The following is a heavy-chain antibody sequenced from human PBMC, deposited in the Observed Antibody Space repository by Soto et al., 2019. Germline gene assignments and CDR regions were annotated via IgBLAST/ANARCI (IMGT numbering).Heavy chain of an antibody. CDR2: IYYSGST. CDR3: ARHESGWPLLFRD. D-gene: IGHD6-19*01. J-gene: IGHJ4*02. V-gene: IGHV4-39*01. Sequence: QLQLQESGPGLVKPSETLSLTCTVSGGSISSSSYYWGWIRQPPGKGLEWIGSIYYSGSTYYNPSLKSRVTISVDTSKNQFSLKLSSVTAADTAVYYCARHESGWPLLFRDWGQGTLVTVSS. CDR1: GGSISSSSYY.